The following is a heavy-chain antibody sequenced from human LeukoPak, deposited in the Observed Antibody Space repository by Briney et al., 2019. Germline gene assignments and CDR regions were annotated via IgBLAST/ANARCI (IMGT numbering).Heavy chain of an antibody. CDR2: ISWNSGSI. CDR3: AKDLSKERSGWYRPHKNYYYGMDV. J-gene: IGHJ6*02. Sequence: GGSLRLSCAASGFTFDDYAMHWVRQAPGKGLEWVSGISWNSGSIGYADSVKGRFTISRDNAKNSLYLQMNSLRAEDTALYYCAKDLSKERSGWYRPHKNYYYGMDVWGQGTTVTV. V-gene: IGHV3-9*01. CDR1: GFTFDDYA. D-gene: IGHD6-19*01.